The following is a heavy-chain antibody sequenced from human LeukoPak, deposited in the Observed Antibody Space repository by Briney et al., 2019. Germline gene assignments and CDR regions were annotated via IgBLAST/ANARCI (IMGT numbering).Heavy chain of an antibody. V-gene: IGHV3-7*01. D-gene: IGHD3-22*01. CDR3: ARGDYYDSSGNYYFDF. J-gene: IGHJ4*02. CDR1: GFTFSSYW. CDR2: IKQGGTEK. Sequence: GGSLRLSCAASGFTFSSYWMNWVRRAPGKGLEWVANIKQGGTEKNYVDSVKGRFTISRDNAKNSLYLQMNSLRAEDTAVYYCARGDYYDSSGNYYFDFWSQGTLVTVSS.